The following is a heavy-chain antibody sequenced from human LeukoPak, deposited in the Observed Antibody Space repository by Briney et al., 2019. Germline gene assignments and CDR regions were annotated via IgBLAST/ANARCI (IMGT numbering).Heavy chain of an antibody. CDR1: GGSISSGDYY. CDR2: IYYSGST. D-gene: IGHD4-23*01. J-gene: IGHJ4*02. CDR3: ARGGPDYGGNSLFDY. V-gene: IGHV4-30-4*01. Sequence: PSQTLSLTCTVSGGSISSGDYYWSWIRQPPGKSLEWIGYIYYSGSTYYNPSLKSRVTISVDTSKNQFSLKLSSVTAADTAVYYCARGGPDYGGNSLFDYWGQGTLVTVSS.